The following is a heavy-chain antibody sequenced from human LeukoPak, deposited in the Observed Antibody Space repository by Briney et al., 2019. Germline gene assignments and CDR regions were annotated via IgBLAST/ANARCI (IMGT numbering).Heavy chain of an antibody. J-gene: IGHJ4*02. CDR1: GFTFNNYA. CDR3: SKDMRGSVRYTFDY. CDR2: ISGSGGNT. D-gene: IGHD6-19*01. Sequence: PGGSLRLSCAASGFTFNNYAMIWVRQAPGKGLERVSGISGSGGNTYYASSVKGRFTISRYNSKNPLYLQMNSLRAEDTAAYSCSKDMRGSVRYTFDYWGQGTLVTVSS. V-gene: IGHV3-23*01.